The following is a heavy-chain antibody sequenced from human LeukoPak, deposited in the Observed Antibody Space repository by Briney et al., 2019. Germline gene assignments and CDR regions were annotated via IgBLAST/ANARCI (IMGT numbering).Heavy chain of an antibody. CDR2: ISYGGSNK. CDR3: ARNFWSGYTFDY. CDR1: GFTFSTYA. Sequence: PGGSLRLSCAASGFTFSTYAMHWVRQAPGKGLEWVAFISYGGSNKYYADSVKGRLTISRDNSKNTLYLQMNSLRAEDTAVYYCARNFWSGYTFDYWGQGTLVTVSS. V-gene: IGHV3-30-3*01. J-gene: IGHJ4*02. D-gene: IGHD3-3*01.